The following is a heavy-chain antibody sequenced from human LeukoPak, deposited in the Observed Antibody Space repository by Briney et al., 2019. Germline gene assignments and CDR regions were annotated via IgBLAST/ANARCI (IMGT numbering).Heavy chain of an antibody. V-gene: IGHV1-69*05. CDR3: ASQLLAAHWFDP. CDR1: GGTFSSYA. CDR2: VIPIFGTA. J-gene: IGHJ5*02. Sequence: SVKVSCKASGGTFSSYAISWVRQAPGQGLEWMGRVIPIFGTANYAQKFQGRVTITTDESTSTAYMELSSLRSEDTAVYYCASQLLAAHWFDPWGQGTLVTVSS. D-gene: IGHD6-13*01.